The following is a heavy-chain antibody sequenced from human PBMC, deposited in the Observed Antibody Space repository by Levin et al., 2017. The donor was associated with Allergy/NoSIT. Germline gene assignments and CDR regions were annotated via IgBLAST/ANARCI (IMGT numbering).Heavy chain of an antibody. CDR1: GDSTTSYY. J-gene: IGHJ4*02. CDR3: ARGPGSVNLDY. D-gene: IGHD3-10*01. CDR2: IHYSGST. V-gene: IGHV4-59*08. Sequence: SETLSLTCAVSGDSTTSYYWTWIRQTPGEGLEWIGNIHYSGSTNYNPSLESRVTMSIDTSKNQFSLKLSSVTAADTAVYYCARGPGSVNLDYWGQGTLVTVSS.